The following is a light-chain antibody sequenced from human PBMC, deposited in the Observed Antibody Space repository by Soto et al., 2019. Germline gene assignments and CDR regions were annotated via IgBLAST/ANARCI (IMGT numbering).Light chain of an antibody. CDR2: DAS. CDR1: QIVSNY. J-gene: IGKJ4*01. Sequence: EIVLTQSPATLSLSPGERATLSCRASQIVSNYLAWYQQKPGQAPRLLIYDASNRATGIPARFSGSGSGTYFTLTIIRLEPEDCAVYYCEQRRGWPRVTFGGGTKVDIK. V-gene: IGKV3-11*01. CDR3: EQRRGWPRVT.